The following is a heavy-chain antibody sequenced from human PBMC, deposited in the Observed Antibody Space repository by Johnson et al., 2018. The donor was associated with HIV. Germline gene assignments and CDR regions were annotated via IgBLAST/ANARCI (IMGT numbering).Heavy chain of an antibody. D-gene: IGHD6-13*01. CDR1: GFTVSSNY. V-gene: IGHV3-7*05. J-gene: IGHJ3*02. CDR3: ARAKRLAAAGTYDAFDI. Sequence: VQLVESGGGLVQPGGSLRLSCAASGFTVSSNYMSWVRQAPGKRLEWVANIKQDGSEKYYVDSVKGRFTISRDNAKNSLYLQMNSLRAEDTAVYYCARAKRLAAAGTYDAFDIWGQGTMVTVSS. CDR2: IKQDGSEK.